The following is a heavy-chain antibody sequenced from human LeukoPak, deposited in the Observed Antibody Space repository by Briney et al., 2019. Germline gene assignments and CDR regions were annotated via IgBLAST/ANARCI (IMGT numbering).Heavy chain of an antibody. J-gene: IGHJ6*02. CDR3: ASASRPPYYYGMDV. CDR2: IYYSGSA. Sequence: PSETLSLTCTVSGGSTSSYYWSWIRQPPGKGLEWIGYIYYSGSANSNPSLKSRVTISVDMSKNQFSLKLSSVTAADTAVYYCASASRPPYYYGMDVWGQGTTVTVSS. CDR1: GGSTSSYY. V-gene: IGHV4-59*01.